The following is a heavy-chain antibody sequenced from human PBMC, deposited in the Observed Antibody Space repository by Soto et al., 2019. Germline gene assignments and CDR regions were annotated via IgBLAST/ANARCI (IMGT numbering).Heavy chain of an antibody. J-gene: IGHJ6*02. D-gene: IGHD4-4*01. CDR1: AYSATGPY. CDR2: INPSSGGT. CDR3: ARDFRTYSDGVDV. Sequence: SEKVGCKSSAYSATGPYIYWLRQAPGQGLEWMGWINPSSGGTEFAEKFQGRVTVTRDTSIRTVFLELNSLTSDDTGVYFCARDFRTYSDGVDVWGQGTAVTVSS. V-gene: IGHV1-2*02.